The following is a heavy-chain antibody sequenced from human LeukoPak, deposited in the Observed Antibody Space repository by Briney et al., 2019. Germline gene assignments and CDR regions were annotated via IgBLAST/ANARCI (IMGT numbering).Heavy chain of an antibody. V-gene: IGHV1-2*02. D-gene: IGHD5-18*01. J-gene: IGHJ6*03. Sequence: ASVKVSCKASGYTFTGYYMHWVRQASGQGLEWMGWINPNSGGTNYAQKFQGRVTMTRDTSISTAYMELSRLRSDDTAVYYCARGVRGYSYGSPLGYYYYYYYMDVWGKGTTVTVSS. CDR1: GYTFTGYY. CDR3: ARGVRGYSYGSPLGYYYYYYYMDV. CDR2: INPNSGGT.